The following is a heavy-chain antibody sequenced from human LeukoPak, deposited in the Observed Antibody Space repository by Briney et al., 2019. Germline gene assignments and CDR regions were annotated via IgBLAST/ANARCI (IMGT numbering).Heavy chain of an antibody. V-gene: IGHV3-7*04. D-gene: IGHD3-10*01. J-gene: IGHJ2*01. CDR1: GFTFSTYW. CDR2: IKQNGSEK. Sequence: PGGSLRLSCAASGFTFSTYWMSWVRQAPGKGLEWEANIKQNGSEKYYVDSVKGRFTISRDNAKNSLYLQMNSLRAEDTAVYYCARSAGSGAVDPRYFDLWGRGTLVTVSS. CDR3: ARSAGSGAVDPRYFDL.